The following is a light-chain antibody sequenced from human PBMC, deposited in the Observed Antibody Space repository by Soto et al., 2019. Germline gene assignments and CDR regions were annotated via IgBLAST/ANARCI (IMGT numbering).Light chain of an antibody. CDR3: QSYDSSLSGVV. CDR1: SSNIGAGYD. V-gene: IGLV1-40*01. CDR2: GNN. Sequence: QSVLTQPPSVSGAPGQRVTISCTGSSSNIGAGYDVHWYRQLPGTAPKLLIYGNNNRPSGVPDRFSGSKSGTSASLAITGLQAEDDADYFCQSYDSSLSGVVFGGGTKLTVL. J-gene: IGLJ2*01.